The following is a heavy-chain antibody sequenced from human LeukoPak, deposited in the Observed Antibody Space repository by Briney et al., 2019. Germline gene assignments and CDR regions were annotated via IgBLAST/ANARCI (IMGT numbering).Heavy chain of an antibody. CDR1: GGSISSYY. CDR2: IYYSGST. J-gene: IGHJ4*02. Sequence: SETLSLTRTVSGGSISSYYWSWIRQPPGKGLEWIGYIYYSGSTNYNPSLKSRVTISVDTSKNQFSLKLSSVTAADTAVYYCARATWIQLWTFDYWGQGTLVTVSS. CDR3: ARATWIQLWTFDY. D-gene: IGHD5-18*01. V-gene: IGHV4-59*01.